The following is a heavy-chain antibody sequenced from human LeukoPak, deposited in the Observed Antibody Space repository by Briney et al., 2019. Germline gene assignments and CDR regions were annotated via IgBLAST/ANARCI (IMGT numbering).Heavy chain of an antibody. CDR2: IKQDGSEK. J-gene: IGHJ4*02. CDR3: ARDFPGHYDSSGYYYWFDY. D-gene: IGHD3-22*01. CDR1: GFTFSSYW. Sequence: PGGSLRLSCAASGFTFSSYWMSWVRQAPGKGLEWVANIKQDGSEKYYVDSVKGRFTISRDNAKNSLYLQMNSLRAEDTAVYYCARDFPGHYDSSGYYYWFDYWGQGTLVTVSS. V-gene: IGHV3-7*03.